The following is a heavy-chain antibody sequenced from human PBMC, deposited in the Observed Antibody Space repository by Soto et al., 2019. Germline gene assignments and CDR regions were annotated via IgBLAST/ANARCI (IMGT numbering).Heavy chain of an antibody. Sequence: GGSLRLSCAASGFTFSNYAMIWVRQAPGKGLEWVSSITGSGDYTYYADSVKGRFTISRDNAKNSLYLQMNSLRAEDTAVYYCARSASYYGLDYWGQGTLVTVSS. CDR3: ARSASYYGLDY. CDR2: ITGSGDYT. J-gene: IGHJ4*02. CDR1: GFTFSNYA. V-gene: IGHV3-21*01. D-gene: IGHD1-26*01.